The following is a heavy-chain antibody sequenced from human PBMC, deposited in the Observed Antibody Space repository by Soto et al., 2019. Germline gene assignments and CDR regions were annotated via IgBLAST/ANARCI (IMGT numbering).Heavy chain of an antibody. V-gene: IGHV4-59*12. D-gene: IGHD3-22*01. CDR3: ARGASYYYDSSGYYYFDY. Sequence: PSETLSLTCTVSGGSISSYYWSWIRQPPGKGLEWIGYTYHSGSTYYNPSLKSRVTISVDRSKNQFSLKLSSVTAADTAVYYCARGASYYYDSSGYYYFDYWGQGTLVTVSS. CDR2: TYHSGST. J-gene: IGHJ4*02. CDR1: GGSISSYY.